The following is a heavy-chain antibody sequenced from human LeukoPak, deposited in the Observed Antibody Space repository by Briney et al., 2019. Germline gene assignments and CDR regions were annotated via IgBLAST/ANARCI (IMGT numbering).Heavy chain of an antibody. D-gene: IGHD5-12*01. CDR2: IYYSGSA. CDR1: GGSISGYY. CDR3: ARAGGYSGYASN. Sequence: SETLSLTCTVSGGSISGYYWTWIRQPPGKGLEWIGYIYYSGSAYYNPSLKSRVAMSVDTSKNQFSLKLSSVGTADTAVYYCARAGGYSGYASNWGQGTLVTVSS. J-gene: IGHJ4*02. V-gene: IGHV4-59*01.